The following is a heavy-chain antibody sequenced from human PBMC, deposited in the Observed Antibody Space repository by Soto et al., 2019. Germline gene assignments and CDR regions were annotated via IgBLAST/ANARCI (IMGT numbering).Heavy chain of an antibody. CDR2: ISGSGDNT. Sequence: GGSLRLSFAASGFTFSSYAMSCVRQAPGKGLEWVSAISGSGDNTYYADSVKGRFTISRDNSKNTLYLQMNSLRAEDTAVYYCAKILTVTTSYYYGMDVWGQGATVTVSS. CDR3: AKILTVTTSYYYGMDV. J-gene: IGHJ6*02. D-gene: IGHD4-4*01. CDR1: GFTFSSYA. V-gene: IGHV3-23*01.